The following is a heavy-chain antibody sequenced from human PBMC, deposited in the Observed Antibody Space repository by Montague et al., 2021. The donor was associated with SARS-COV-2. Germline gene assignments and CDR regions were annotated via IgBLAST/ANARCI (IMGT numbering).Heavy chain of an antibody. V-gene: IGHV4-4*02. Sequence: SETLSLTYVVSDVSLSTSTFWCWFLQSSGKGLVWVVEIYLSGFTPYIPSDKSRVSISLDDSRSQLSLRLTSVTAADTAVYFCARGGQGNRGFDYWGQGSLVTVAS. J-gene: IGHJ4*02. CDR2: IYLSGFT. CDR3: ARGGQGNRGFDY. D-gene: IGHD2/OR15-2a*01. CDR1: DVSLSTSTF.